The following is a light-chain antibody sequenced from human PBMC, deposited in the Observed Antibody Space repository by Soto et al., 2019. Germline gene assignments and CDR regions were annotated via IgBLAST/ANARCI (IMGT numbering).Light chain of an antibody. J-gene: IGLJ1*01. CDR3: CSYAGSYTLYV. CDR1: SSNIETNL. Sequence: QPVLTQPPSASGTPGQRVTISCSGSSSNIETNLVHWYQHLPGASPRLLIFNNDQRPSGVPDRFSASKSGTSASLAISGLRSEDEADYYCCSYAGSYTLYVFGTGTKLTVL. CDR2: NND. V-gene: IGLV1-47*02.